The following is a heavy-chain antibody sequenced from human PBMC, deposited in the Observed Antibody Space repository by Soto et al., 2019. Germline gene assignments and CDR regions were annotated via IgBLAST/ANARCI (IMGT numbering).Heavy chain of an antibody. J-gene: IGHJ6*03. V-gene: IGHV4-59*01. CDR1: GGSISSYY. CDR3: ARERSGYDYYYYYMDV. D-gene: IGHD5-12*01. Sequence: SETLSLTCTVSGGSISSYYWSWIRQPPGKGLEWIGYIYYSGSTNYNPSLKSRVTISVDTSKNQFSLKLSSVTAADTAVYYCARERSGYDYYYYYMDVWGKGTTVTVSS. CDR2: IYYSGST.